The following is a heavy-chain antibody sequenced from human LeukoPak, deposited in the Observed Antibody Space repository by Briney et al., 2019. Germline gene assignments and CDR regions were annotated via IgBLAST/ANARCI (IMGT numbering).Heavy chain of an antibody. D-gene: IGHD2-2*01. CDR1: GGTFSSYA. CDR2: IIPIFGTA. J-gene: IGHJ6*03. V-gene: IGHV1-69*13. Sequence: SVKASCKASGGTFSSYAISWVRQAPGQGLEWMGGIIPIFGTANYAQKFQGRATITADESTSTAYMELSSLRSEDTAVYCCATGSQDIVVPYMDVWGKGTTVTVSS. CDR3: ATGSQDIVVPYMDV.